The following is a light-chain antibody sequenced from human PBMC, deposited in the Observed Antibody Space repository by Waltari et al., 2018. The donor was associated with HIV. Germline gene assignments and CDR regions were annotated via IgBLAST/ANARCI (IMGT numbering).Light chain of an antibody. J-gene: IGLJ2*01. CDR2: NVS. V-gene: IGLV2-11*01. CDR1: SSDVGAYNY. Sequence: QSALTQPRSVSESPGQSDTISCTGTSSDVGAYNYVSWYQQHPGRAPKFIIYNVSERPSGVPDRFSGSKSGNTASLTISGLQAEDEADYYCSSYAGTSNFVLFGGGTKLTVL. CDR3: SSYAGTSNFVL.